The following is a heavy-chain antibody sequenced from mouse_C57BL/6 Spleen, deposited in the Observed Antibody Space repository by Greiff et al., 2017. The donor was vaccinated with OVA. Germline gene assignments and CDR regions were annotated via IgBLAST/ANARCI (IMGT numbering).Heavy chain of an antibody. J-gene: IGHJ1*03. D-gene: IGHD2-2*01. CDR3: AHDGYEGGYFDV. Sequence: EVKLMESGPGLVKPSQSLSLTCSVTGYSITSGYYWYWIRQFPGNKLEWMGYISYDGSNNYNPSLKNRISMTRDTSKNQFFLKLNTVTTEDTATYYCAHDGYEGGYFDVWGTGTTVTVAS. V-gene: IGHV3-6*01. CDR2: ISYDGSN. CDR1: GYSITSGYY.